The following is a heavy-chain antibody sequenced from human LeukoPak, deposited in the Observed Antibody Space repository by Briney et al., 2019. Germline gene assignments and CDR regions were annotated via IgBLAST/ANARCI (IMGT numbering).Heavy chain of an antibody. CDR1: GYNFISYY. CDR3: AREDVVLVDAVRYYYYGMDV. D-gene: IGHD2-8*01. CDR2: INPSGGST. Sequence: ASVKVSCTASGYNFISYYMHWVRQAPGQGIEWMGIINPSGGSTSYAQKFQDRVSMSRDTSTSTVYMELSSLKSEDTAVYYCAREDVVLVDAVRYYYYGMDVWGQGTTVTVSS. J-gene: IGHJ6*02. V-gene: IGHV1-46*01.